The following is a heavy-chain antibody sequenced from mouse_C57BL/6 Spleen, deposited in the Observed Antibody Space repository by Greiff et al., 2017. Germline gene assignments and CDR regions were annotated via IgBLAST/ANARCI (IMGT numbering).Heavy chain of an antibody. V-gene: IGHV5-9*01. J-gene: IGHJ2*01. CDR1: GFTFSSYT. Sequence: EVKLVESGGGLVKPGGSLKLSCAASGFTFSSYTMSWVHQTPEQRLEWVATISGGGGNTYYPDSVKGRFTITRDNAKNTQYLQMSSLRSEDTALYYCARREDYFDYWGQGTTLTVSS. CDR2: ISGGGGNT. CDR3: ARREDYFDY.